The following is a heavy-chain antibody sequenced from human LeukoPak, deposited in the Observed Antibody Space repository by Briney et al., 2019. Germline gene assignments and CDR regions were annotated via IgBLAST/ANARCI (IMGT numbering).Heavy chain of an antibody. CDR2: IQQDGSAK. D-gene: IGHD3-22*01. V-gene: IGHV3-7*01. CDR3: ARFSLYDNSGYYSWLFDF. J-gene: IGHJ4*02. CDR1: RFTFSTSW. Sequence: GGSLRLSCAASRFTFSTSWMSWVRQAPGKGLEWVANIQQDGSAKYYVDSVKGRFTISRDNAKNSLYLQMNSLRAEDTAVYYCARFSLYDNSGYYSWLFDFWGQGTLVTVSS.